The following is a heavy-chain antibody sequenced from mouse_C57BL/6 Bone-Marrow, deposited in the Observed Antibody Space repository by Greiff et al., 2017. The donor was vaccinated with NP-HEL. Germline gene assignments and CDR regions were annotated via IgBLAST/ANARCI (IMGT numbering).Heavy chain of an antibody. V-gene: IGHV2-2*01. J-gene: IGHJ3*01. CDR1: GFSLTSYG. Sequence: VQLVESGPGLVQPSQRLSITCTVSGFSLTSYGVHWVRQSPGKGLEWLGVIWSGGSTDYNAAFISRLSISKDNSKSQVFFKMNRLQADDTAIYYCARTAQGFAYWGQGTLVTVSA. CDR2: IWSGGST. CDR3: ARTAQGFAY.